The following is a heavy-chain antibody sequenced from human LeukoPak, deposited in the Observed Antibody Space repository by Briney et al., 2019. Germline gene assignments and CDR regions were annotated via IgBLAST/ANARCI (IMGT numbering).Heavy chain of an antibody. Sequence: GSSVKVSCKASGGTFSSYAISWVRQAPGQGLAWMGRIIPILGIANYAQKFQGRVTITADKSTSTAYMELSSLRSEDTAVYYCARAPRAAMVYYYYMDVWGKGTTVTVSS. V-gene: IGHV1-69*04. D-gene: IGHD5-18*01. CDR2: IIPILGIA. CDR1: GGTFSSYA. J-gene: IGHJ6*03. CDR3: ARAPRAAMVYYYYMDV.